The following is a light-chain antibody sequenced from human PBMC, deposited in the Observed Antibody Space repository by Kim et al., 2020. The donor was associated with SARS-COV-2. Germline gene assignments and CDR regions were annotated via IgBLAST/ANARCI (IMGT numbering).Light chain of an antibody. CDR2: ELN. J-gene: IGLJ2*01. CDR3: CSYAGTTTLL. CDR1: SSDVGAYNY. V-gene: IGLV2-8*01. Sequence: QSVLTQPPSASGPPGQSVAISCTGTSSDVGAYNYVSWYQQYPGKAPKLIIYELNKRPSGVPDRFSGSKSGNTASLTVSGLQAEDEADYYCCSYAGTTTLLFGGGTQLTVL.